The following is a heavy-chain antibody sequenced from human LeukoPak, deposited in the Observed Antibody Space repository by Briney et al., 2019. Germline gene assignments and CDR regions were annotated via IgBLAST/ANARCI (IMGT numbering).Heavy chain of an antibody. D-gene: IGHD5-12*01. J-gene: IGHJ2*01. CDR1: GFTFSSYD. CDR2: IGTAGDT. CDR3: ARVRKYSGYYSWYFDL. Sequence: GGSLRLSCAASGFTFSSYDMHWVRQATGKGLEWGSAIGTAGDTYYPASVKGRFTISRENAKNSLYLQMNSLRAGDTAVYYCARVRKYSGYYSWYFDLWGRGTLVTVSS. V-gene: IGHV3-13*01.